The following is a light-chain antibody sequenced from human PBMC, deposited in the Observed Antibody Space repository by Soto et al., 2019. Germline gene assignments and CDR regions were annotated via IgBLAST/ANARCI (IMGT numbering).Light chain of an antibody. CDR3: CSYTGSSALVYV. V-gene: IGLV2-14*01. J-gene: IGLJ1*01. CDR1: SSDVGGYNY. CDR2: EVS. Sequence: QSALTQPASVSGSPGQSITISCTGTSSDVGGYNYVSWYQQHPGKAPKLMIYEVSNRPSGVSNRFSGSKSGNTASLTISGLRAEDEADYYCCSYTGSSALVYVFGTGTKLTVL.